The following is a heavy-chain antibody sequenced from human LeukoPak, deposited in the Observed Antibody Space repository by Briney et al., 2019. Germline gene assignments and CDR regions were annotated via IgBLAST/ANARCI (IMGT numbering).Heavy chain of an antibody. CDR3: ARDLGGYSYGAFDV. CDR2: ISYDGNSK. D-gene: IGHD5-18*01. CDR1: GFTFSNYA. J-gene: IGHJ3*01. Sequence: GGSLSLSCAASGFTFSNYALHWVRQAPGKGLEWVALISYDGNSKYYAHSVKGRFTISRDNAKKSLYLQMNSLRAEDTAVYYCARDLGGYSYGAFDVWGQGTMVTVSS. V-gene: IGHV3-30-3*01.